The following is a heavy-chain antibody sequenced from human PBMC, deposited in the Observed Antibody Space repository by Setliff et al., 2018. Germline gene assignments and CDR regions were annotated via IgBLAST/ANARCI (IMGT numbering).Heavy chain of an antibody. CDR2: TIPNFGTT. Sequence: SVKVSCKASGGTFSSYGISWVRQAPGQGLEWLGGTIPNFGTTNYAQEFQGRVTIITDESTGTAYMELSSLRFEDTAVYYCAREGVDTRSSTDYRYYMDVWGKGTTVTVS. CDR1: GGTFSSYG. D-gene: IGHD5-18*01. J-gene: IGHJ6*03. CDR3: AREGVDTRSSTDYRYYMDV. V-gene: IGHV1-69*05.